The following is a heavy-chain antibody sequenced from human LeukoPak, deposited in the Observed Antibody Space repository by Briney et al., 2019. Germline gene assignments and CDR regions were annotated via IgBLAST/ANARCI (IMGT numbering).Heavy chain of an antibody. D-gene: IGHD2-15*01. CDR2: IYHSGST. CDR3: ARDHVNYGRYCSGGSCYTFDY. J-gene: IGHJ4*02. Sequence: GSLRLSCAVSGFTFSNYAMTWVRQAPGKGLEWIGSIYHSGSTYYNPSLKSRVTISVDTSKNQFSLKLSSVTAADTAVYYCARDHVNYGRYCSGGSCYTFDYWGQGTLVTVSS. V-gene: IGHV4-38-2*02. CDR1: GFTFSNYA.